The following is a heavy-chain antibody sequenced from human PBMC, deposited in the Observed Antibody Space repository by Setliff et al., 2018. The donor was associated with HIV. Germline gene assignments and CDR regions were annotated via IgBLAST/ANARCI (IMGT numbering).Heavy chain of an antibody. Sequence: SVKVSCKASGYTLTGYYMHWVRLAPGLGLEWMGWINPHSGNTDFAQRFQGRITMTRDTSINTVNMDLSRLTSDDTGIYYCARGGALSGCVFPNWPDPWGQGTLVAVSS. D-gene: IGHD6-19*01. J-gene: IGHJ5*02. CDR2: INPHSGNT. CDR3: ARGGALSGCVFPNWPDP. CDR1: GYTLTGYY. V-gene: IGHV1-2*02.